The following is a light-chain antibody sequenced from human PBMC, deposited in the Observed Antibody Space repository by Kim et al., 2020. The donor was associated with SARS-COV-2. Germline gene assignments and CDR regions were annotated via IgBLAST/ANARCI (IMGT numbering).Light chain of an antibody. V-gene: IGLV2-14*03. CDR1: TADIGAKGY. J-gene: IGLJ3*02. Sequence: GQSITISCTGTTADIGAKGYVSWYQHHPGEAPKLLIFDVNKRPSGLSNRFAGSRSGNTASLTISGLQFEDECDYYCASYTTSGAWVFGGGTKVTVL. CDR3: ASYTTSGAWV. CDR2: DVN.